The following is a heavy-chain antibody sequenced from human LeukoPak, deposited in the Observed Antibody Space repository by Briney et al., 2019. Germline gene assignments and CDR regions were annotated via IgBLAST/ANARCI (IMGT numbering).Heavy chain of an antibody. CDR3: AINSLGDSRGYDY. CDR1: GGSISRYY. J-gene: IGHJ4*02. D-gene: IGHD3-22*01. V-gene: IGHV4-59*08. Sequence: SETLSLTCTVSGGSISRYYWSWIRQPPGKGLEWIGYFYYIGSTYYNPSLKSRVTISADTSKNQFSLKLSSVTAADTAVYYCAINSLGDSRGYDYWGQGTLVTVSS. CDR2: FYYIGST.